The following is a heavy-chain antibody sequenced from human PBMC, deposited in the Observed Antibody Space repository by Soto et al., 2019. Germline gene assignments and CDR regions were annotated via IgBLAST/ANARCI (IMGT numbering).Heavy chain of an antibody. V-gene: IGHV4-4*02. CDR1: GGSISSSNW. J-gene: IGHJ6*02. Sequence: QVQLQESGPGLVKPSGTLSLTCAVSGGSISSSNWWSWGRQPPGKGLGWSGEIHHSGSTNYNPSLKGRVTISVDKSTIQFSLKLRSVTAADTAVYYCARVSGSYYYGMDVWGQGTTVTVSS. CDR2: IHHSGST. D-gene: IGHD1-26*01. CDR3: ARVSGSYYYGMDV.